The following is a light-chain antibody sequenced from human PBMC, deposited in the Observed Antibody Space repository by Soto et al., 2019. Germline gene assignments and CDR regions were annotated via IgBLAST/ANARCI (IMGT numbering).Light chain of an antibody. CDR3: SSYAGSNNLV. V-gene: IGLV2-8*01. CDR2: EVS. CDR1: SSDVGGYNY. J-gene: IGLJ2*01. Sequence: QSVLTQPPSASGSPGQSVTISCTGTSSDVGGYNYVSWYQQHPGKAPKLMIYEVSKRPSGVPDRFSGSKSGNTASLTVSGLQAEEEADYYCSSYAGSNNLVFGGGTQLTVL.